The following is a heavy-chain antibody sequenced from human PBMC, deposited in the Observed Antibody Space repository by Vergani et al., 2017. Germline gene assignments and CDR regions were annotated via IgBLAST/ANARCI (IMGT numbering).Heavy chain of an antibody. CDR2: INPSGGHT. Sequence: QVQVVQSGAEVKKSGASVKVSCKTSGYTFSNYYMHWVRQAPGQGLEWMGIINPSGGHTNYAKKFQGRVTMTRDTSTSTVYMERSSLRSEDTAIYYCARGDYGILTGYRYWGQGTLVTVSA. J-gene: IGHJ4*02. D-gene: IGHD3-9*01. CDR1: GYTFSNYY. CDR3: ARGDYGILTGYRY. V-gene: IGHV1-46*03.